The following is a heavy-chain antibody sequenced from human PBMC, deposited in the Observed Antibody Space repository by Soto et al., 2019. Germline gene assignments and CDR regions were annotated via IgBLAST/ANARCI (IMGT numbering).Heavy chain of an antibody. CDR1: GFIFSDYY. D-gene: IGHD1-26*01. Sequence: QVQLVESGGGLVTPGGSLRLSCAVSGFIFSDYYMSWIRQAPGQGLEWVSYISGSGDTIYYADSVKGRFAISRDNGKDSMYLQMNSLRGEDTAVYYCARGLRGYSGRPGFDYWGQGSLVTVSS. CDR2: ISGSGDTI. J-gene: IGHJ4*02. CDR3: ARGLRGYSGRPGFDY. V-gene: IGHV3-11*01.